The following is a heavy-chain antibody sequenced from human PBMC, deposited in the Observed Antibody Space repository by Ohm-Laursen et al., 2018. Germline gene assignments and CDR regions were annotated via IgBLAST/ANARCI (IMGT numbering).Heavy chain of an antibody. CDR3: AKDHGYSSGWYSWFDP. J-gene: IGHJ5*02. CDR2: ISWNSGSI. V-gene: IGHV3-9*01. CDR1: GFTFDDYA. Sequence: SLRLSCTASGFTFDDYAMHWVRQAPGKGLEWVSGISWNSGSIGYADSVKGRFTISRDNAKNSLYLQMNSLRAEDTALYYCAKDHGYSSGWYSWFDPWGQGTLVTVSS. D-gene: IGHD6-19*01.